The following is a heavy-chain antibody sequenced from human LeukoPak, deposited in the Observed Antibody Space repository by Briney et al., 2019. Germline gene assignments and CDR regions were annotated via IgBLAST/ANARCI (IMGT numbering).Heavy chain of an antibody. D-gene: IGHD2-15*01. CDR2: IYHSGST. V-gene: IGHV4-30-2*01. CDR1: GVSISSGGYY. Sequence: SQTLSLTCTVSGVSISSGGYYWSWIRQPPGKGLEWIGYIYHSGSTYYNPSLKSRVTISVDRSKNQFSLKLSSVTAADTAVYYCARWGPPRGPDCSGVSCYERYYFDFWGQGTLVTVSS. CDR3: ARWGPPRGPDCSGVSCYERYYFDF. J-gene: IGHJ4*02.